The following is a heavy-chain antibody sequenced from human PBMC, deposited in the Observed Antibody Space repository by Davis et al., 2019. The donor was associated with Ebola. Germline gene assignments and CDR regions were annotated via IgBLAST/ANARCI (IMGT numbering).Heavy chain of an antibody. CDR3: AKDRNYDQYYGIDV. CDR1: GLNFSHYA. V-gene: IGHV3-9*01. J-gene: IGHJ6*02. Sequence: SLKISCAASGLNFSHYAMTWVRQAPGKGLEWVSGISWNSDKIEYADSVKGRFTISRDNAKNSLYLQMNSLRPEDTALYYCAKDRNYDQYYGIDVWGQGTAVTVSS. CDR2: ISWNSDKI.